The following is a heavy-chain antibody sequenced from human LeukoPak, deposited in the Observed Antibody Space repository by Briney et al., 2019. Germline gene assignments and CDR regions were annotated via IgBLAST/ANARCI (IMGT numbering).Heavy chain of an antibody. D-gene: IGHD3-22*01. V-gene: IGHV4-59*01. CDR2: IYYSGST. CDR1: GDSISSYY. Sequence: SETLSLTCTVSGDSISSYYWSWVRQPPGKGLEWIGYIYYSGSTNYNPSLKSRVTISVDTSKNQFSLKLSSVTAADTAVYYCAREDNDSSGFDYWGQGTLVTVSS. CDR3: AREDNDSSGFDY. J-gene: IGHJ4*02.